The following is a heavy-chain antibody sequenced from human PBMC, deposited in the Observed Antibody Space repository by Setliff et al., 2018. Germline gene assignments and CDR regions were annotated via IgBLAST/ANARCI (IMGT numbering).Heavy chain of an antibody. V-gene: IGHV4-39*01. CDR1: GGSISSGSYY. CDR2: MYYSGST. Sequence: LSLTCSVSGGSISSGSYYWGWIRQSPGKGLERIGSMYYSGSTYYNPSLKGRVTLSVDTTKNQFSLKLTSMTAADTAVYFCARHLLVQGTYHFDYWGQGSPVTVSS. D-gene: IGHD3-10*01. J-gene: IGHJ4*02. CDR3: ARHLLVQGTYHFDY.